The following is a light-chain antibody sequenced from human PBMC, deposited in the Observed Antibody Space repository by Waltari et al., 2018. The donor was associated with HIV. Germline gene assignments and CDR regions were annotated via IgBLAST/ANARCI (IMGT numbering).Light chain of an antibody. V-gene: IGLV3-19*01. CDR3: ACWDRSGDYIL. CDR2: GKN. Sequence: SSELTQDPAVSVALGQTVKIACLGDSLRKYYASWYRLRPGQAPQLLVYGKNSRPSGIPDRVSGASAGNRAFLTITGARAEDEADYYCACWDRSGDYILFGGGTSLTGL. J-gene: IGLJ2*01. CDR1: SLRKYY.